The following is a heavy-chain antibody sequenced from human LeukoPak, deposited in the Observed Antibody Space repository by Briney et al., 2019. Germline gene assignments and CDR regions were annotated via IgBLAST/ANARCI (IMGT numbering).Heavy chain of an antibody. CDR1: GFTFSNAW. CDR2: ISGSGGST. D-gene: IGHD3-10*01. J-gene: IGHJ4*02. CDR3: AKSGSRFGELLEFDY. Sequence: RGSLRLSCAASGFTFSNAWINWVRQAPGKGLEWVSAISGSGGSTYYADSVKGRFTISRDNSKNTLYLQMNSLRAEDTAVYYCAKSGSRFGELLEFDYWGQGTLVTVSS. V-gene: IGHV3-23*01.